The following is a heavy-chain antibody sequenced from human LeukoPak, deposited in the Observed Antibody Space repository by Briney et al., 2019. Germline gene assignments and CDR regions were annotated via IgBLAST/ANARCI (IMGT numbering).Heavy chain of an antibody. CDR1: GFTFSSYS. CDR3: ARRYSGSYGAFDI. D-gene: IGHD1-26*01. J-gene: IGHJ3*02. V-gene: IGHV3-21*01. Sequence: GGSLRLSCAASGFTFSSYSMNLVRQAPGKGLEWVSSISSSSSYIYYADSVKGRFTNSRDNAKNSLYLQMNSLRAEDTAVYYCARRYSGSYGAFDIWGQGTMVTVSS. CDR2: ISSSSSYI.